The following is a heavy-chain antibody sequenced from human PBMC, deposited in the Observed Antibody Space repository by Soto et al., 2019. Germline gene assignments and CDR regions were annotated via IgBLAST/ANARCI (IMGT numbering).Heavy chain of an antibody. Sequence: QIQLVQSGAEVKKPGASVRVSCETSGYTFVSYGISWVRQAPRQGLEWMGWISPYNGNTNYAEKFKDRVTLTTDTSTDTAFLDLRSLTSDDTAVYFCARDQYYFDSSGYYDFWGQGTLVTVSS. D-gene: IGHD3-22*01. CDR2: ISPYNGNT. J-gene: IGHJ4*02. CDR3: ARDQYYFDSSGYYDF. CDR1: GYTFVSYG. V-gene: IGHV1-18*04.